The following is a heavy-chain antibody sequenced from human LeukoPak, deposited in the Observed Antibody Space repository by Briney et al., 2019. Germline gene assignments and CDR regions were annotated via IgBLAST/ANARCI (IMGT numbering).Heavy chain of an antibody. J-gene: IGHJ5*02. CDR3: ARGEDTAMVTSWFDP. D-gene: IGHD5-18*01. CDR1: GGSFSGYY. CDR2: INHSGST. Sequence: PSETLSLTCAVYGGSFSGYYRSWIRQPPGKGLEWIGEINHSGSTNYNPSLKSRVTISVDTSKNQFSLKLSSVTAADTAVYYCARGEDTAMVTSWFDPWGQGTLVTVSS. V-gene: IGHV4-34*01.